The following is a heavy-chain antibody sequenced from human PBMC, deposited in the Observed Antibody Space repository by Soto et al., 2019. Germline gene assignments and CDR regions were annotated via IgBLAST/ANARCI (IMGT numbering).Heavy chain of an antibody. V-gene: IGHV1-18*01. Sequence: ASVKVSCKASGYTFTSYGISWVRQAPGQGLEWMGWISAYNGNTNYAQKLQGRVTMTTDTSTSTAYMELRSLRSDDTAVYYCAREKQWLSREDYYYYGMDVWGQGTTVTVSS. J-gene: IGHJ6*02. D-gene: IGHD6-19*01. CDR2: ISAYNGNT. CDR3: AREKQWLSREDYYYYGMDV. CDR1: GYTFTSYG.